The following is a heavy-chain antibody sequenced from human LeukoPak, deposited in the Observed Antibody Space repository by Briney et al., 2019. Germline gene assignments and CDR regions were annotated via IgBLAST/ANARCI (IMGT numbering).Heavy chain of an antibody. CDR3: ADYGVSGVRNNFY. CDR2: ISVASNT. D-gene: IGHD3-3*01. Sequence: GGSLRLSCAASGLAFRSYAMSWVRQAPGKGLEWVSTISVASNTFYADSVKGRFTISRDNSRNTVYLQMTSLRADDTAVYYCADYGVSGVRNNFYWGQGTLVTVSS. V-gene: IGHV3-23*01. CDR1: GLAFRSYA. J-gene: IGHJ4*02.